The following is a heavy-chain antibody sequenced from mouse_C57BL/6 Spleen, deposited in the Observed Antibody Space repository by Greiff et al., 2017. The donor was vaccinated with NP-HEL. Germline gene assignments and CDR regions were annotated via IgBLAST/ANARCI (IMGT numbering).Heavy chain of an antibody. CDR3: TREGGYPWFAY. J-gene: IGHJ3*01. CDR1: GYTFTDYE. CDR2: IDPETGGT. D-gene: IGHD2-2*01. Sequence: VQLQQSGAELVRPGASVTLSCKASGYTFTDYEMHWVKQTPVHGLEWIGAIDPETGGTAYNQKFKGKAILTADKSSSTAYMELRSLTSEDSAVYYCTREGGYPWFAYWGQGTLVTVSA. V-gene: IGHV1-15*01.